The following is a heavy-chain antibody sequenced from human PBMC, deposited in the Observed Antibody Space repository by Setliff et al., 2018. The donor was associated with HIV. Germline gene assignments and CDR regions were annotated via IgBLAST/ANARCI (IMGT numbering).Heavy chain of an antibody. CDR3: ASPRPYSSGFYDS. Sequence: ASVKVSCKASGGTFRSYGSTWVRQAPGQGLEWMGGIIPLPRTTIYAQKLQGRVTITADESTSTVYMDLRSLRSEDAAVYYCASPRPYSSGFYDSWGQGTLVTVSS. D-gene: IGHD6-19*01. J-gene: IGHJ4*02. CDR1: GGTFRSYG. CDR2: IIPLPRTT. V-gene: IGHV1-69*13.